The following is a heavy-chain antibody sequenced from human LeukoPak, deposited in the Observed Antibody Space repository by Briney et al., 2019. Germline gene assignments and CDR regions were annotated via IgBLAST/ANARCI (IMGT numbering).Heavy chain of an antibody. CDR2: IYYSGST. D-gene: IGHD3-22*01. Sequence: SETLSLTCTVSGGSISSYYWSWIRQPPGKGLEWIGYIYYSGSTNYNPSLKSRVTISVDTSKNQFSLKLSSVTAADTAVYYCARDPLDYYDSSGYFAFDIWGQGTMVTVSS. CDR1: GGSISSYY. J-gene: IGHJ3*02. CDR3: ARDPLDYYDSSGYFAFDI. V-gene: IGHV4-59*12.